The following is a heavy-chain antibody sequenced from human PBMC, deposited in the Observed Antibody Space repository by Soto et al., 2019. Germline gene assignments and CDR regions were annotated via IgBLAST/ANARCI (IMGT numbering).Heavy chain of an antibody. D-gene: IGHD2-8*01. CDR2: ISYSGST. Sequence: QVQLQESGPGLVRPSQTLSLTCTVSAGSISTINYYWSWIRKHPEKGLEWIGYISYSGSTFYHSSLESRVTLSLDTSKKQFSLTLTSVTAADTAVYYCARSAQWDGFDPWGQGTMVTVSS. J-gene: IGHJ3*01. V-gene: IGHV4-31*03. CDR1: AGSISTINYY. CDR3: ARSAQWDGFDP.